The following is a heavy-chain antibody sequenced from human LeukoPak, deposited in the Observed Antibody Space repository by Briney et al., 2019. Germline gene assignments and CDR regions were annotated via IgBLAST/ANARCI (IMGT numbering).Heavy chain of an antibody. CDR1: GFTVGSNY. V-gene: IGHV3-66*01. CDR3: ARGLRYSTGWYYFDY. D-gene: IGHD6-19*01. J-gene: IGHJ4*02. CDR2: IYSGGST. Sequence: GGSLRLSCAASGFTVGSNYMNWVRQAPGKGLEWVSVIYSGGSTYYADSVKGRFTISRDNSKNTLYLQMNSLREEDTAVYYCARGLRYSTGWYYFDYWGQGTLVTVSS.